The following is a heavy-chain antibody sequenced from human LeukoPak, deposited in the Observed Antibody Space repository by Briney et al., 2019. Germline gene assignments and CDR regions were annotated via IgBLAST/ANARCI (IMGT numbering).Heavy chain of an antibody. CDR2: IYYSGST. J-gene: IGHJ3*02. CDR3: AVHYDSSGAFDI. D-gene: IGHD3-22*01. CDR1: GGSISSGGYY. Sequence: SQTLSLTCTVSGGSISSGGYYWSWIRQHPGKGLEWIGYIYYSGSTYYNPSLKSRVTMSVDTSKNQFSLKLSSVTAADTAVYYCAVHYDSSGAFDIWGQGTMVTVSS. V-gene: IGHV4-31*03.